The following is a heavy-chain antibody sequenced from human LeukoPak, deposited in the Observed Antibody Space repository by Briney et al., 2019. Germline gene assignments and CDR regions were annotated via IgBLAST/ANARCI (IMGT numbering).Heavy chain of an antibody. V-gene: IGHV4-59*01. Sequence: PSETLSLTCAVYDGSFSGYYWSWIRQPPGKGLEWIGYIYYSGRTNYNPSLKSRVTISVDTSKNQFSLKLSSVTAADTAVYYCARNHLGDFDYWGQGTLVTVSS. CDR2: IYYSGRT. CDR1: DGSFSGYY. J-gene: IGHJ4*02. CDR3: ARNHLGDFDY.